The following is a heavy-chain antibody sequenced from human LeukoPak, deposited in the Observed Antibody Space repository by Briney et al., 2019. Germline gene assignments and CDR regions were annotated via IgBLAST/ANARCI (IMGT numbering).Heavy chain of an antibody. CDR1: GGSISSYY. V-gene: IGHV4-59*01. CDR2: IYYSGST. Sequence: PSETLSLTCTVSGGSISSYYWSWIRQPPGKGLEWIGYIYYSGSTNYNPSLKSRVTISVDTSKNQFSLKLSSVTAADTAVYYCARYTVVVVAALDYWGQGTLVTVSS. J-gene: IGHJ4*02. D-gene: IGHD2-15*01. CDR3: ARYTVVVVAALDY.